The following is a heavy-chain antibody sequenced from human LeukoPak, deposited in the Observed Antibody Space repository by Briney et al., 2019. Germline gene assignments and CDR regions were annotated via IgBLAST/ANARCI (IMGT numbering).Heavy chain of an antibody. J-gene: IGHJ1*01. D-gene: IGHD3-16*02. CDR2: ISGSGGGT. V-gene: IGHV3-23*01. Sequence: GESLRLSCAASGFTFSSYAMTWVRQAPGKGLEWVSTISGSGGGTYYADSVKGRFTISRDNSKNTLYVQMNNLRAEDTAVYYCAKVQDYVWGSYRSSQEYFQHWGQGTLVTVSS. CDR3: AKVQDYVWGSYRSSQEYFQH. CDR1: GFTFSSYA.